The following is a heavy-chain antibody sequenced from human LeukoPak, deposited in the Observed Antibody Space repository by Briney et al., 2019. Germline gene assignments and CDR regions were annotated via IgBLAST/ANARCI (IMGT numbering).Heavy chain of an antibody. CDR3: ARAHNYYDSSGYYEP. Sequence: PSETLSLTCTVSGGSISSYYWSWIRQPPGKGLEWIGYIYYSGSTNYNPSLKSRVTISVDTSKNQFSLKLSCVTAADTAVYYCARAHNYYDSSGYYEPWGQGTLVTVSS. CDR1: GGSISSYY. D-gene: IGHD3-22*01. CDR2: IYYSGST. J-gene: IGHJ5*02. V-gene: IGHV4-59*01.